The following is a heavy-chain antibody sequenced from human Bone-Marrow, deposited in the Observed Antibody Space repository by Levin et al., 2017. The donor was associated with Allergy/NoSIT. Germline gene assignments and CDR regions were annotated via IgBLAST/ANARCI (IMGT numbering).Heavy chain of an antibody. Sequence: SCAASGFTFSNAWMNWVRQAPGKGLEWVGRIKSESDGGTVNYGAPVKGRFTISRDDSRNTLYLQLNSLKTDDTAVYYCTTVVHWGQGTLVTVSS. J-gene: IGHJ1*01. CDR3: TTVVH. V-gene: IGHV3-15*07. CDR1: GFTFSNAW. D-gene: IGHD2-15*01. CDR2: IKSESDGGTV.